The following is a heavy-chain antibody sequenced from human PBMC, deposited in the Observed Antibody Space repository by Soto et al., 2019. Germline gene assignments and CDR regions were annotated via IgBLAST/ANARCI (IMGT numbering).Heavy chain of an antibody. V-gene: IGHV3-9*01. CDR2: ISWNSGSI. J-gene: IGHJ6*03. CDR3: AKEGTSSWYDYYYYMDV. D-gene: IGHD6-13*01. Sequence: EVQLVESGGGLVQPGRSLRLSCAASGFTFDDYAMHWVRQAPGKGLEWGSGISWNSGSIGYADSVKGRFTISRDNAKNSLYLQMNSLRAEDTALYYCAKEGTSSWYDYYYYMDVWGKGTTVTVSS. CDR1: GFTFDDYA.